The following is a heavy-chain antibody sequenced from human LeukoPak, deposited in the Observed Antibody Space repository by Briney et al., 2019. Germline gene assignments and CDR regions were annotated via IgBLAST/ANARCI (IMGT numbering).Heavy chain of an antibody. J-gene: IGHJ5*02. CDR1: GGSISSSSYY. D-gene: IGHD2-15*01. V-gene: IGHV4-39*01. Sequence: SETLSLTCTVSGGSISSSSYYWGWIRQPPGTGLEWIGSIYYSGSTYYNPSLKSRVTISVDTSKNQFSLKLSSVTAADTAVYYCARHPPSYCSGGSCYSGWFDPWGQGTLVTVSS. CDR3: ARHPPSYCSGGSCYSGWFDP. CDR2: IYYSGST.